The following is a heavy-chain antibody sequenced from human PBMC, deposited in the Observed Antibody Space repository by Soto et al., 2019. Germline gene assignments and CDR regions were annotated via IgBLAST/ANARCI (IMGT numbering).Heavy chain of an antibody. Sequence: QGQLVQSGAEVKPPGASVKVSCRTSRYTFTAYALHWVRQAPGQGLEWMGWVNAANGVTKFSQQFQGRVTITRDTSATTAYMELSSLRSEDTAVYFCARINSGSYSYAAFDMWGQGTTVSVAS. CDR2: VNAANGVT. D-gene: IGHD1-26*01. V-gene: IGHV1-3*01. J-gene: IGHJ3*02. CDR3: ARINSGSYSYAAFDM. CDR1: RYTFTAYA.